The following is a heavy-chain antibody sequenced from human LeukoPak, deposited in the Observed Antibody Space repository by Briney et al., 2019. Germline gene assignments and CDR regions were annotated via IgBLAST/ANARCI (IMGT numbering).Heavy chain of an antibody. CDR3: AREGGSYSDFAY. J-gene: IGHJ4*02. CDR2: IYYSGST. D-gene: IGHD1-26*01. V-gene: IGHV4-59*01. Sequence: PSETLSLTCTISGGSISTYYWSWIRQPPGKGLEWIGYIYYSGSTNYNPSLKSRVTISVDTSKNQFSLKLISVTAADTAVYYCAREGGSYSDFAYWGQGTLVTVSS. CDR1: GGSISTYY.